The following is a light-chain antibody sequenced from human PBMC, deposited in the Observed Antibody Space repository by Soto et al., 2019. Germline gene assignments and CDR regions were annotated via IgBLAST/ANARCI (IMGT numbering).Light chain of an antibody. J-gene: IGKJ1*01. CDR3: QQYGSSPPWT. CDR1: QSVSSSY. Sequence: EIVLTQSPGTQSFSPGERATLSCRAIQSVSSSYLALYQQNPVQAPRLLIYVASIRATGMPDRFSGSESGTDFTLTISSLEPEDFAVYYCQQYGSSPPWTFGQGTKVEIK. V-gene: IGKV3-20*01. CDR2: VAS.